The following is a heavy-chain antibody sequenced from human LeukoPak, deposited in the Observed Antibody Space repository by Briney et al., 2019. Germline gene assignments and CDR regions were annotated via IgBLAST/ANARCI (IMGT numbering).Heavy chain of an antibody. CDR2: INPSGGST. CDR3: ARDTGDVDTAMRTYILDY. V-gene: IGHV1-46*01. Sequence: GASVKVSCKASGYTFTSYYMHWVRQAPGQGLEWMGIINPSGGSTSYAQKFQGRVTMTRDMSTSTVYMELSSLRSEDTAVYYCARDTGDVDTAMRTYILDYWGQGTLVTVSS. CDR1: GYTFTSYY. D-gene: IGHD5-18*01. J-gene: IGHJ4*02.